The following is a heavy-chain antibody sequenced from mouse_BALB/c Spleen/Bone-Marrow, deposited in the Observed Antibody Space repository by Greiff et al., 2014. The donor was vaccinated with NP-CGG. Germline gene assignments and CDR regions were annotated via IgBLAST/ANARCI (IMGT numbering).Heavy chain of an antibody. Sequence: VKLEESGPGLVAPSQSLSITCTVSGFSLTNYGIHWVRQPPGKGLEWLGVIWAGGSTNYNSALMSRLSITKDNSKSQVFLKMNRLQTDDTAMYYCASTGAGAMDYWGQGTSVTVSS. D-gene: IGHD4-1*02. CDR3: ASTGAGAMDY. V-gene: IGHV2-9*02. J-gene: IGHJ4*01. CDR2: IWAGGST. CDR1: GFSLTNYG.